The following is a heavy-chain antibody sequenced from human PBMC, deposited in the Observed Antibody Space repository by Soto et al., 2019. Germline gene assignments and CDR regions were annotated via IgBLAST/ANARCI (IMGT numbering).Heavy chain of an antibody. V-gene: IGHV3-21*01. CDR2: ISGSGNYT. Sequence: EVQLVESGGGLVKPGGSLRLSCAASGFTFSSYSMNWVRQAPGKRLEWVSSISGSGNYTHYADFLRGRFTISRDNAKTSLYLQMNSLRAEDTAVYYCAREGINNYNEYYFDSWGQGTVVTVSS. D-gene: IGHD4-4*01. CDR3: AREGINNYNEYYFDS. J-gene: IGHJ4*02. CDR1: GFTFSSYS.